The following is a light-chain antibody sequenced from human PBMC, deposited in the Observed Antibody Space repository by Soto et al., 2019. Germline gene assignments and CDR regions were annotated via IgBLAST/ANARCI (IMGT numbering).Light chain of an antibody. J-gene: IGKJ1*01. Sequence: EIVLTQSPATLSLSPGERATLSCTASQSVSSYLAWYQQKPGQAPRLLIYDASNRATGIPARFSGSGSGTDFTLTISSLEPEDFAVYYCQQRSTTSTFGQGTKVEIK. CDR1: QSVSSY. CDR2: DAS. CDR3: QQRSTTST. V-gene: IGKV3-11*01.